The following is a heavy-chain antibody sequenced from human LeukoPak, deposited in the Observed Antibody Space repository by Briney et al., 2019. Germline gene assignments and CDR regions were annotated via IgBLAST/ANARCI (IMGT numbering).Heavy chain of an antibody. D-gene: IGHD3-9*01. CDR1: GFTFSSYW. CDR3: AREKLRYFDWLLAYYFDY. J-gene: IGHJ4*02. V-gene: IGHV3-7*01. Sequence: PGGSLRLSCAASGFTFSSYWMSWVRQAPGKGLEWVANIKQDGSEKYYVDSVKGRFTISRDNAKNSLYLQMNSLRAEDTAVYYCAREKLRYFDWLLAYYFDYWDQGTLVTVSS. CDR2: IKQDGSEK.